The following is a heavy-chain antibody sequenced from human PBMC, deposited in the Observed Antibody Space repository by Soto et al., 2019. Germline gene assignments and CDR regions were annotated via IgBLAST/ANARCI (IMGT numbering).Heavy chain of an antibody. CDR3: VIFRGTSVYFDY. J-gene: IGHJ4*02. CDR1: GGSISSGDYY. Sequence: PSETLSLTCTVSGGSISSGDYYWSWIRQPPGKGLEWIGYIYYSGSTYYNPSLKSRVTISVDTSKNQFSLKLSSVTAADTAVYYCVIFRGTSVYFDYCGQGTLRTLSS. CDR2: IYYSGST. D-gene: IGHD1-1*01. V-gene: IGHV4-30-4*01.